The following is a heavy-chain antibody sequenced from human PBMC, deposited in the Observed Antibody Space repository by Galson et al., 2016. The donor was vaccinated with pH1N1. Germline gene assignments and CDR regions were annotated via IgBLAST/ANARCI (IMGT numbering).Heavy chain of an antibody. V-gene: IGHV4-59*08. CDR1: GTSVSGNY. CDR3: ARVPRGEQLYYFDY. Sequence: ETLSLTCTVSGTSVSGNYWSWIRQPPGKGLEWIGYLYYNENTNYNPSLKSRATISEDTSKNQFSLRLTSVTAADTAVYYCARVPRGEQLYYFDYWGQGTLVTVSS. J-gene: IGHJ4*02. CDR2: LYYNENT. D-gene: IGHD3-16*01.